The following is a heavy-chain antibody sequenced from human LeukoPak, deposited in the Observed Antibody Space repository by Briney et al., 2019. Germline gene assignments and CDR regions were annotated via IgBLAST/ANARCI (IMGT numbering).Heavy chain of an antibody. CDR3: ARDAPYDYVWGSYRYYYMDV. CDR2: IFYSGST. J-gene: IGHJ6*03. Sequence: PSETLSLTCTVSGGSISSHYWSWIRQPPGKGLEWIGYIFYSGSTNYNPSLKSRVTISVDTSKNQFSLKLSSVTAADTAVYYCARDAPYDYVWGSYRYYYMDVWGKGTTVTVSS. D-gene: IGHD3-16*02. CDR1: GGSISSHY. V-gene: IGHV4-59*11.